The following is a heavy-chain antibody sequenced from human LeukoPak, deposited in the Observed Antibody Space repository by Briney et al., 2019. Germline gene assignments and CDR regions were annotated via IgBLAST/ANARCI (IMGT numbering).Heavy chain of an antibody. V-gene: IGHV1-18*04. CDR2: ISAYNGNT. Sequence: ASVKVSCKASGYTFTGYYMHWVRQAPGQGLEWMGWISAYNGNTNYAQKLQGRVTMTTDTSTSTAYMELRSLRSDDTAVYYCARVVVGYYYYMDVWGKGTTVTISS. CDR1: GYTFTGYY. CDR3: ARVVVGYYYYMDV. D-gene: IGHD2-15*01. J-gene: IGHJ6*03.